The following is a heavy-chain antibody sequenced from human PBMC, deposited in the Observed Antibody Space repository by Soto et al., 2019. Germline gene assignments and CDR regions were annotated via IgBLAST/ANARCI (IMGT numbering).Heavy chain of an antibody. Sequence: SETLSLTCTVSGGSISSGGYYWSWIRQQPGNGLEWIGYIYYSGSTYYNPSLKSRVTKSVDTSKNQFSLKLSSVTAADTAVYYCARSELTIAAHLRYWFDPWGQGTLVTVSS. CDR1: GGSISSGGYY. D-gene: IGHD6-6*01. CDR2: IYYSGST. V-gene: IGHV4-31*03. CDR3: ARSELTIAAHLRYWFDP. J-gene: IGHJ5*02.